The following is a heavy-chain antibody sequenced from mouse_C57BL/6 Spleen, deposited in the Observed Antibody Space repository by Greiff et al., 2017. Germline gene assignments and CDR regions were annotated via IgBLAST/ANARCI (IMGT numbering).Heavy chain of an antibody. CDR2: INPNYGTT. Sequence: EVQLQQSGPELVKPGASVKISCKASGYSFTDYNMNWVKQSTGKRLEWIGVINPNYGTTSYNQKFMGKATLTVDQSSSQAYMQLKSLASEESAVYYCARSMVTTDWYFDVWGTGATVTVSS. V-gene: IGHV1-39*01. CDR3: ARSMVTTDWYFDV. CDR1: GYSFTDYN. J-gene: IGHJ1*03. D-gene: IGHD2-2*01.